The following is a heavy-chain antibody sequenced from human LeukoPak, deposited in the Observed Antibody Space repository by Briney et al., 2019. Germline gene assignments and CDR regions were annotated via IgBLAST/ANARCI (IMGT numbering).Heavy chain of an antibody. D-gene: IGHD2-15*01. J-gene: IGHJ5*02. Sequence: ASVKVSCKASGGTFSSYAISRVRQAPGQGLEWMGWINPNSGGTNYAQKFQGWVTMTRDTSISTAYMELSRLRSDDTAVYYCVRVPGYCSGGSCHWRWFDPWGQGTLVTVSS. CDR2: INPNSGGT. CDR1: GGTFSSYA. CDR3: VRVPGYCSGGSCHWRWFDP. V-gene: IGHV1-2*04.